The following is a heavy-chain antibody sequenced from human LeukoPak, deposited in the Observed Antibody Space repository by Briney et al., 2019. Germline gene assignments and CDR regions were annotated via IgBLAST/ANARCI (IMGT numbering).Heavy chain of an antibody. D-gene: IGHD3-16*01. CDR3: ARRGIWDLQIGNWFDP. CDR2: IYSSGNS. Sequence: PSETLSLTCSISGDSITTNSYWWGWIRQSPGKGLEWIGSIYSSGNSYYNPSLKTLATISPDTSKNQYSLRLTSVTAADTAISYCARRGIWDLQIGNWFDPWGQGILVIVSS. J-gene: IGHJ5*02. V-gene: IGHV4-39*01. CDR1: GDSITTNSYW.